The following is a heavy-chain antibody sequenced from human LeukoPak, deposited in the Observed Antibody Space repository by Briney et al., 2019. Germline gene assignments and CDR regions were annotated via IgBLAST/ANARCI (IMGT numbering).Heavy chain of an antibody. V-gene: IGHV3-23*01. J-gene: IGHJ4*02. CDR1: EFTFSDYA. D-gene: IGHD1-1*01. CDR3: ARGINWNPLDY. CDR2: IDGHGGST. Sequence: GGSLRLSCAASEFTFSDYAMTWVRQAPGKGLEWVSSIDGHGGSTYHADSVKGRFTMSRDNSKNTLYLQMDSLRAEDTAVYHCARGINWNPLDYWGQGTLVTVSS.